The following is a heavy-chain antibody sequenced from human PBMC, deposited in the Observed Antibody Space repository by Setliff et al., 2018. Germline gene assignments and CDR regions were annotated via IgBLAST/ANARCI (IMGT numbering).Heavy chain of an antibody. V-gene: IGHV3-11*01. J-gene: IGHJ4*02. Sequence: LRLSCAASGFTFSDYYMSWIRQAPGKGLEWVSYISSSGSTIYYADSVKGRFTMSRDISKNTVYLHMTSLRAEDTAMYYCAKRGDTRTFDYWGQGTLVTVSS. CDR2: ISSSGSTI. CDR1: GFTFSDYY. CDR3: AKRGDTRTFDY. D-gene: IGHD5-18*01.